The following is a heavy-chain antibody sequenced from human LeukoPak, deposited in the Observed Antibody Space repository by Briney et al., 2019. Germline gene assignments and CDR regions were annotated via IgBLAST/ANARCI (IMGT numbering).Heavy chain of an antibody. V-gene: IGHV1-2*04. Sequence: GASVKVSCKASGYTFTDYYIHWVRQAPGQGLEWMGWINPNSGGTNYAQKFQGWVTMTRDTSISTTYLDLSRLKSDDTAVYYCARGKLLSQPYYYYGMDVWGQGTTVTVSS. J-gene: IGHJ6*02. CDR3: ARGKLLSQPYYYYGMDV. CDR1: GYTFTDYY. D-gene: IGHD3-10*01. CDR2: INPNSGGT.